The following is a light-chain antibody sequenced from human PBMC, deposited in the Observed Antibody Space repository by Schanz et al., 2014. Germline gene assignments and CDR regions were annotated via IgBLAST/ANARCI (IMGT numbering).Light chain of an antibody. CDR1: QSVSSTY. CDR3: QQRSNWPLT. J-gene: IGKJ4*01. CDR2: GAS. Sequence: EIVLTQSPGTLSLSPGERATLSWRASQSVSSTYLAWYQQRPGQAPRLLIYGASRRATGIPDRFSGSGSGTGFTLTISRLEPEDFAVYYCQQRSNWPLTFGGGTKVEIK. V-gene: IGKV3D-20*02.